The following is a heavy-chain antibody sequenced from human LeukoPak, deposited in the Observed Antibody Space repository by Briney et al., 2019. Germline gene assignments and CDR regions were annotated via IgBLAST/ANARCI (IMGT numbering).Heavy chain of an antibody. CDR2: IKQDGREN. Sequence: GGSLRLSCAASGFIFSNYWMTWVRQAPGKGLEWVANIKQDGRENYYVDSVKARFTISRDNAKNSMYLQMNSLRAEDTAVYYRARHMKLELPASSGYCYGMDVWGRGTTVTVSS. J-gene: IGHJ6*02. D-gene: IGHD1-7*01. V-gene: IGHV3-7*01. CDR3: ARHMKLELPASSGYCYGMDV. CDR1: GFIFSNYW.